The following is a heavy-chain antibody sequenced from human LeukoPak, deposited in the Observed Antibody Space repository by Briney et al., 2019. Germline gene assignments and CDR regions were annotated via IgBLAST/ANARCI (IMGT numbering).Heavy chain of an antibody. Sequence: SETLSLTCAVYGGSFSGYYWSWIRQPPGKGPEWIGEINHSGSTNYNPSLKSRVTISVDTSKNQFSLKLSSVTAADTAVYYCARIDITMVRGAAKAGMDVWGKGTTVTVSS. J-gene: IGHJ6*04. V-gene: IGHV4-34*01. CDR1: GGSFSGYY. CDR3: ARIDITMVRGAAKAGMDV. D-gene: IGHD3-10*01. CDR2: INHSGST.